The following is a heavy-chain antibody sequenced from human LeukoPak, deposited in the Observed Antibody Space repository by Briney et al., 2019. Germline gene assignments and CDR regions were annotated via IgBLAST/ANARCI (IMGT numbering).Heavy chain of an antibody. D-gene: IGHD2-2*01. CDR2: ISAYNGNT. CDR1: GYTFTSYG. CDR3: ARDSRPRRCQLLWEGAYFDY. Sequence: GASVKVSCKASGYTFTSYGISWVRQAPGQGLEWMGWISAYNGNTNYAQKLQGRVTMTTDTSTSTAYMELRSLRSDDTAVYYCARDSRPRRCQLLWEGAYFDYWGQGTLVTVSS. J-gene: IGHJ4*02. V-gene: IGHV1-18*01.